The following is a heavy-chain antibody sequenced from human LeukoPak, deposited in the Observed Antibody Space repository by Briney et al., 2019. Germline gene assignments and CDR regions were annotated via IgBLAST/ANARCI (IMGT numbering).Heavy chain of an antibody. CDR3: ARSSGGYQLHNAFDI. CDR2: ISAYNGNT. D-gene: IGHD2-2*01. Sequence: ASVKVSCKSSGYTFTNYGIRWVRQAPGQGLEWMGWISAYNGNTNYAQKLQGRVTMTTDTSTSTAYMELRSLRSDDTAVYYCARSSGGYQLHNAFDIWGQGTMVTASS. V-gene: IGHV1-18*01. CDR1: GYTFTNYG. J-gene: IGHJ3*02.